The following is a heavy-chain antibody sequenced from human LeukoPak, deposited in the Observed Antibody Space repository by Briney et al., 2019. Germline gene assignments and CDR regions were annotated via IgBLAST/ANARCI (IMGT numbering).Heavy chain of an antibody. V-gene: IGHV1-69*05. D-gene: IGHD6-13*01. J-gene: IGHJ4*02. CDR3: ASQSSWGTFFDY. CDR1: GGTFSSYA. CDR2: IIPIFGTA. Sequence: SVKVSCKASGGTFSSYAISWVRQAPGQGLDWMGGIIPIFGTANYAQKFQGRVTITTDESTSTAYMELSSLRSEDTAVYYCASQSSWGTFFDYWGQGTLVTVYS.